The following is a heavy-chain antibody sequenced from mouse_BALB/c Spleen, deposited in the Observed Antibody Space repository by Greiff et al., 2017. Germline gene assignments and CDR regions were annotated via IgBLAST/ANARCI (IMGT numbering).Heavy chain of an antibody. D-gene: IGHD4-1*02. CDR2: ISSGGGNT. CDR1: GFTFSSYT. J-gene: IGHJ4*01. CDR3: ARWQLGRYAMDY. V-gene: IGHV5-9*03. Sequence: EVMLVESGGGLVKPGGSLKLSCAASGFTFSSYTMSWVRQTPEKRLEWVATISSGGGNTYYPDSVKGRFTISRDNAKNNLYLQMSSLRSEDTALYYCARWQLGRYAMDYWGQGTSVTVSS.